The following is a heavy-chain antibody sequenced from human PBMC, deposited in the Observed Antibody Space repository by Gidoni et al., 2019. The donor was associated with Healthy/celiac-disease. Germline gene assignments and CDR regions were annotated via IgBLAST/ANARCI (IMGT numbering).Heavy chain of an antibody. J-gene: IGHJ6*02. Sequence: QVQLQQWGAGLLKPSETLSLTCAVYGGSFSGYYWSWIRQPPGKGLEWIGEINSGSTNYNPSLKRRVTISVDTSKNQFSLKLSSVTAADTAVYYCARGLTGGLRYFDLGRVYYYGMDVWGQGTTVTVSS. CDR2: INSGST. CDR1: GGSFSGYY. D-gene: IGHD3-9*01. CDR3: ARGLTGGLRYFDLGRVYYYGMDV. V-gene: IGHV4-34*01.